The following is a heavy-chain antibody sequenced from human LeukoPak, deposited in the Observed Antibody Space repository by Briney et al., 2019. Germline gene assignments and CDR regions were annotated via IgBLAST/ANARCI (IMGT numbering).Heavy chain of an antibody. D-gene: IGHD3-10*01. CDR3: AREDYGSGSPNWFDP. J-gene: IGHJ5*02. CDR2: MNPNSGNT. CDR1: GYTFTSYD. Sequence: RASVKVSCKSSGYTFTSYDINWVRQATGQGLEWMGWMNPNSGNTGYAQKFQGRVTMTRNTSISTAYMELSSLRSEDTAVYYCAREDYGSGSPNWFDPWGQGTLVTVSS. V-gene: IGHV1-8*01.